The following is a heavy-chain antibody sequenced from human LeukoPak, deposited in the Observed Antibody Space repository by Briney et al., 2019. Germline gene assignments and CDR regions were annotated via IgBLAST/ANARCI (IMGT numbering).Heavy chain of an antibody. CDR3: ARHPGYYYYYMDV. D-gene: IGHD3-10*01. V-gene: IGHV4-34*01. CDR2: INHSGNT. Sequence: SETLSLTCAVYGGSFTIYSWTWIRQSPGKGLEWIGEINHSGNTNYNPSLKSRVTISVDTSKNQFSLQVTSVTAADTAVYYCARHPGYYYYYMDVWGKGTTVTISS. CDR1: GGSFTIYS. J-gene: IGHJ6*03.